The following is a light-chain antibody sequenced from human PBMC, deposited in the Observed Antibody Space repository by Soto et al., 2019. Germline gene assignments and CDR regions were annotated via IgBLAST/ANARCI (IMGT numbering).Light chain of an antibody. CDR3: NSYTTTSSWV. Sequence: QSVLTQSASVSGSPGQSITISCTGTSSDVGGYNYVSWYQQHPGKAPKLIIYEVTNRPSGVSNRFSGSKSGNTASLTISGLQAEAEADYYCNSYTTTSSWVFGGGTKLTVL. V-gene: IGLV2-14*01. CDR1: SSDVGGYNY. J-gene: IGLJ3*02. CDR2: EVT.